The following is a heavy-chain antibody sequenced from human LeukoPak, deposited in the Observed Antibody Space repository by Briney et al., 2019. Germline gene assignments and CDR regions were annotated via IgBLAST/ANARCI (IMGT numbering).Heavy chain of an antibody. V-gene: IGHV4-34*01. Sequence: SETLSLTCAVYGGSFSGYYWSWIRQPPGKGLEWIGEIYHSGSTNYNPSLKSRVTLSVDKSKNQFSLKLSSVTAADTALYYCARDPSGNGGGGEYYFDYWGQGTLVTVSS. D-gene: IGHD1-26*01. J-gene: IGHJ4*02. CDR1: GGSFSGYY. CDR3: ARDPSGNGGGGEYYFDY. CDR2: IYHSGST.